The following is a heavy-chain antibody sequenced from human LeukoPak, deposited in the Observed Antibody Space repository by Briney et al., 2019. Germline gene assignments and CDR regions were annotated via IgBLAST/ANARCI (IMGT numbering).Heavy chain of an antibody. CDR3: AREGIAAAGRGWFDY. CDR1: VGTFSSYA. CDR2: IIPIFGTA. V-gene: IGHV1-69*13. Sequence: SVNVSCMSSVGTFSSYAISWVRQAPGQGLEWMGGIIPIFGTANYAQKFQGRVTNTAHESTSTAYMELSSLRSEDTAVYYCAREGIAAAGRGWFDYWGQGTLVTVSS. D-gene: IGHD6-13*01. J-gene: IGHJ4*02.